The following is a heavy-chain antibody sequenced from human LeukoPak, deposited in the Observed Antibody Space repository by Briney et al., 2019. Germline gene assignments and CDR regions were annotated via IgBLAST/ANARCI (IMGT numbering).Heavy chain of an antibody. V-gene: IGHV3-15*04. D-gene: IGHD3-10*01. J-gene: IGHJ3*02. CDR2: IEKISDGETT. CDR3: TGSPWGGAFDI. Sequence: GGSLRLPCAASGFTLSEAQKRWVRHAPGGGVECISRIEKISDGETTDYAAPVKGRFTISSDDSKNTMYLQMNNLETEDTGVYFCTGSPWGGAFDIWGRGTLVTVSS. CDR1: GFTLSEAQ.